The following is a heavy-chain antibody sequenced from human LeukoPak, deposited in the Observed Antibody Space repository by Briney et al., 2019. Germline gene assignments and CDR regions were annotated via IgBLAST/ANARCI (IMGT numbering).Heavy chain of an antibody. CDR1: GYTFTSYA. CDR3: ARYNCGGDCYLYYYYMDV. D-gene: IGHD2-21*01. J-gene: IGHJ6*03. CDR2: INAGNGNT. V-gene: IGHV1-3*01. Sequence: GASVKVSCKASGYTFTSYAMHWVRQAPGQRLEWMGWINAGNGNTKYSQKFQGRVTITRDTSASTAYMELSSLRSADTAVYYCARYNCGGDCYLYYYYMDVWGKGTTVTVSS.